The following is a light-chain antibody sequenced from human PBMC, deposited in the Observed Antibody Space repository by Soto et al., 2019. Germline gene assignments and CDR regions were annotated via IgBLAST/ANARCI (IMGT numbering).Light chain of an antibody. V-gene: IGKV3-15*01. CDR1: QSINNY. Sequence: EIVLTQSPATLSLSPGERATLSCRASQSINNYLAWYQQRPGQAPRLLIYEASTRAPGFPARFSGSGSGTDFTLTISSLQSEDFAVYYCQQYDNWPWTFGQGTKVE. J-gene: IGKJ1*01. CDR2: EAS. CDR3: QQYDNWPWT.